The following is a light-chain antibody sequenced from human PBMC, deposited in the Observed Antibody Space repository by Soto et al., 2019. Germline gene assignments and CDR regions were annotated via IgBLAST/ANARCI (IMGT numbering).Light chain of an antibody. J-gene: IGLJ2*01. CDR1: SSDVGGYKY. V-gene: IGLV2-8*01. CDR3: CSYAGGNTLI. CDR2: DVS. Sequence: QSVLTQPPSASGSPGQSVTISCTGTSSDVGGYKYVSWYQHHPGKAPKLMIYDVSKLSSGVPDRFSGSKSGNTASLTVSGLQAEDEADYYCCSYAGGNTLIFGGGTKLTVL.